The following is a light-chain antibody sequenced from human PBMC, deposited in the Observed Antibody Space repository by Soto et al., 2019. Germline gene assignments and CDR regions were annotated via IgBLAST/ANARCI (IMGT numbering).Light chain of an antibody. V-gene: IGKV3-20*01. CDR2: GAS. J-gene: IGKJ1*01. Sequence: EIVLTQSPGTLSLSPWERTTLSCRASQSVSSNFLDWYQQKPGQAPRLLIYGASSRATGIPDRFSGSGSGTDFTLTISRLEPEDFAVYYCQQYGNAPWTFGQGTKVDIK. CDR1: QSVSSNF. CDR3: QQYGNAPWT.